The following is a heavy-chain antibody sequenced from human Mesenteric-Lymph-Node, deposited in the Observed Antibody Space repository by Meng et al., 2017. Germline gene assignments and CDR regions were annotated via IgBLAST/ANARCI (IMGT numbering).Heavy chain of an antibody. CDR2: ISGYSGNT. CDR1: GYTFSNYG. V-gene: IGHV1-18*01. CDR3: TRADIAAAGTGGY. D-gene: IGHD6-13*01. Sequence: QVQLVQSGAEVKKPGAPVKVSCKATGYTFSNYGISWVRQAPGQGLEWMGWISGYSGNTKYAQKLQGRVTMTTDTSTNTAYMELRSLRSDDTAVYYCTRADIAAAGTGGYWGQGTLVTVSS. J-gene: IGHJ4*02.